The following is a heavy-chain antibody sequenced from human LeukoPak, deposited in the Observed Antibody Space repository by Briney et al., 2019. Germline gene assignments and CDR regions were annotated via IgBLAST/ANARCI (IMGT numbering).Heavy chain of an antibody. CDR3: ARDYYDSSGYSTAGY. CDR1: GYSFTSYG. CDR2: ISAYNGNT. V-gene: IGHV1-18*01. J-gene: IGHJ4*02. Sequence: ASVKVSCKASGYSFTSYGISWVRQAPGQGLEWMGWISAYNGNTNYAQKLQGRVTMTTDTSTSTAYMELRSLRSDDTAVYYCARDYYDSSGYSTAGYWGQGTLVTVSS. D-gene: IGHD3-22*01.